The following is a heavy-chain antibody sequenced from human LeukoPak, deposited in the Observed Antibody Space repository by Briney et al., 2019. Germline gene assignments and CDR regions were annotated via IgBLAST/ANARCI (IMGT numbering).Heavy chain of an antibody. CDR2: IYPGDSDT. J-gene: IGHJ2*01. CDR1: GYGFTSYW. Sequence: GESLKISCKGSGYGFTSYWIGWVRQMPGKGLEWMGIIYPGDSDTRYSPSFQGQVTISADKSISTAYLQWSSLKASDTAMYYCARTRGYGGNRGYWYFDLWGRGTLVTVSS. D-gene: IGHD4-23*01. V-gene: IGHV5-51*01. CDR3: ARTRGYGGNRGYWYFDL.